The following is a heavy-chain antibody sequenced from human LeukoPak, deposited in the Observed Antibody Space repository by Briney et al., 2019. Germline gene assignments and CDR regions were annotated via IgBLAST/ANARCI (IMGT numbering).Heavy chain of an antibody. CDR3: AIGHLTMVRGVIN. CDR1: GFTFRNYA. D-gene: IGHD3-10*01. CDR2: ITYSGGDT. J-gene: IGHJ4*02. V-gene: IGHV3-23*01. Sequence: PGGSLRLSCTGSGFTFRNYAMSWVRQAPGKGLEWVSAITYSGGDTFHADSVKGRFSISRDNSKNTLYLKMNSLRAEDTAVYYCAIGHLTMVRGVINWGQGTLVTVSS.